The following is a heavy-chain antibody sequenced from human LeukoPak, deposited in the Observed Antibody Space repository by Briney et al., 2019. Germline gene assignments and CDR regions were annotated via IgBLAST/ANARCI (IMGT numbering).Heavy chain of an antibody. CDR2: IKSKTDGGTT. CDR3: TTGLNYYDSSGYLPFDY. D-gene: IGHD3-22*01. Sequence: GGSLRLSCAASGFTFSNAWMSWVRQAPGKGLEWVGRIKSKTDGGTTDYTAPVKGRFTISRDDSKNTLYLQMNSLKTEDTAVYYCTTGLNYYDSSGYLPFDYWGQGTLVTVSS. J-gene: IGHJ4*02. CDR1: GFTFSNAW. V-gene: IGHV3-15*01.